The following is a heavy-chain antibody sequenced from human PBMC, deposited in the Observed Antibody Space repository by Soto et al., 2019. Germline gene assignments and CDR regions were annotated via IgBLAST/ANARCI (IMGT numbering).Heavy chain of an antibody. J-gene: IGHJ3*02. D-gene: IGHD3-22*01. V-gene: IGHV4-39*01. CDR3: ARHPSRVGQYYYDSSGYLDAFDI. CDR2: IYYSGST. Sequence: SETLSLTCTVSGGSISSSSYYWVWIRHPPGKGLEWIGSIYYSGSTYYNPSLKSRVTISVDTSKNQFSLKLSSVTAADTAVYYCARHPSRVGQYYYDSSGYLDAFDIWGQGTMVTVSS. CDR1: GGSISSSSYY.